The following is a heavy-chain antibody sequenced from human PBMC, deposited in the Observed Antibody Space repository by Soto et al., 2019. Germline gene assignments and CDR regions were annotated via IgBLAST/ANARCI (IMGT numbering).Heavy chain of an antibody. D-gene: IGHD3-16*01. V-gene: IGHV4-30-2*01. J-gene: IGHJ6*02. CDR3: ARAPPGPAPRWGV. Sequence: PSETLSLTCTVSGGSISSGGYYWSWIRQHPGKGLEWIGYIYPTGKTYYNPSLKNRATLSIDTSQNQFSLQLTSVTAADTAVYYCARAPPGPAPRWGVWGHGTTVTVSS. CDR1: GGSISSGGYY. CDR2: IYPTGKT.